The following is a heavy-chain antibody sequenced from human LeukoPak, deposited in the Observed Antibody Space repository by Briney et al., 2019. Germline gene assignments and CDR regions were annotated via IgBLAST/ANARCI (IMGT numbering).Heavy chain of an antibody. CDR2: IIPIFGTA. J-gene: IGHJ4*02. D-gene: IGHD2-8*01. CDR3: ARAPYCTNGVCSLDY. V-gene: IGHV1-69*05. CDR1: GGTSSSYA. Sequence: SVKVSCKASGGTSSSYAISWVRQAPGQGLEWMGGIIPIFGTASYAQKFQGRVTITTDESTSTAYMELSSLRSEDTAVYYCARAPYCTNGVCSLDYWGQGTLVTVSS.